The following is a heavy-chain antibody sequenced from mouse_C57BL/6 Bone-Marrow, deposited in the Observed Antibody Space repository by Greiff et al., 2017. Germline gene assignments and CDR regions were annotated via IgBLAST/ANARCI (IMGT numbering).Heavy chain of an antibody. CDR2: IYPGSGST. CDR3: ARYPHYYGSPYFDY. CDR1: GYTFTSYW. V-gene: IGHV1-55*01. J-gene: IGHJ2*01. Sequence: QVQLQQPGAELVKPGASVKMSCKASGYTFTSYWITWVKQRPGQGLEWIGDIYPGSGSTNYNEKFKSKATLTVDTASSTAYMQLSSLTSDDSAVYYCARYPHYYGSPYFDYWGQGTTLTVSS. D-gene: IGHD1-1*01.